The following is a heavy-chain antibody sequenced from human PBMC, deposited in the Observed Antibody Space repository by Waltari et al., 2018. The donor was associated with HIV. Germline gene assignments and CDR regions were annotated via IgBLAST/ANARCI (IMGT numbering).Heavy chain of an antibody. J-gene: IGHJ4*02. CDR2: FWSDGAEI. V-gene: IGHV3-33*01. CDR3: ARGYSSSRWIPLYH. D-gene: IGHD6-6*01. Sequence: QVQLVESGGGVVQPGTSLTLSCAVSGFPFSNFAIPWVRQSPGKRLEWLAVFWSDGAEISYADSVKGRFTISKDSSQKTLYLHLTSLRAEDTALYYCARGYSSSRWIPLYHWGRGTLVTVSS. CDR1: GFPFSNFA.